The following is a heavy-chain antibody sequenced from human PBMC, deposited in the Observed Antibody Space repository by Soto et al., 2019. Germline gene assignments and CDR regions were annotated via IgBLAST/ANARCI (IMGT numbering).Heavy chain of an antibody. CDR2: IKQDGSEK. J-gene: IGHJ4*02. Sequence: EVPLVESGGGLVQPGGSLRLSCAASGFTFSSYWMSWVRQAPGKGLEWVANIKQDGSEKYYVDSVKGRFTISRDNAENSLSVQIHGLRAEDTAVYFCARGPPVIVVVSWGQGTMVTVFS. CDR1: GFTFSSYW. V-gene: IGHV3-7*01. CDR3: ARGPPVIVVVS. D-gene: IGHD3-22*01.